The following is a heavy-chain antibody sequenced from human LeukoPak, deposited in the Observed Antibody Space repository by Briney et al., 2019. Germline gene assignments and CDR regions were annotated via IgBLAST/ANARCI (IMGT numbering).Heavy chain of an antibody. CDR3: AKAPVTSCRGAFCYPLDS. V-gene: IGHV3-23*01. D-gene: IGHD2-15*01. J-gene: IGHJ4*02. Sequence: GGSLRLSCAASGFTFSSYDMSWVRQAPGKGLEWVSGISGSGSSTYYADSVKGRFTISRDNSKNTLYLQMNNLRTEDAAIYYCAKAPVTSCRGAFCYPLDSWGQGTLVTVSS. CDR2: ISGSGSST. CDR1: GFTFSSYD.